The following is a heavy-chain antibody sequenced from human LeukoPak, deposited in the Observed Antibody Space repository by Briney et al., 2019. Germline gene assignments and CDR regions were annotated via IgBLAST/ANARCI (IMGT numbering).Heavy chain of an antibody. J-gene: IGHJ4*02. CDR3: ARVSSTSSLGRFDY. D-gene: IGHD2-2*01. Sequence: SETLSLTCTVSGGSISSGGYYWSWIRQHPGKGLEWIGCIYYSGSTNYNPSLKSRVTISVDTSKNQFSLKLSSVTAADTAVYYCARVSSTSSLGRFDYWGQGTLVTVSS. CDR2: IYYSGST. V-gene: IGHV4-61*08. CDR1: GGSISSGGYY.